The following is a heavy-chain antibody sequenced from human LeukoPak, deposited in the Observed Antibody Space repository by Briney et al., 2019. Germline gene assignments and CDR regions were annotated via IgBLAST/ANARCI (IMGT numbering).Heavy chain of an antibody. J-gene: IGHJ4*02. Sequence: GGSLRLSCAASGFTFSTYSMNWVRQAPGKGLEWVSSISSNSRYIYYADSVKGRFTISRDNARSSLFLQMNSLRAEDTAVYYCTKDPGHVLRSFDYSEYWGQGTLVTVSS. D-gene: IGHD3-9*01. CDR1: GFTFSTYS. CDR3: TKDPGHVLRSFDYSEY. CDR2: ISSNSRYI. V-gene: IGHV3-21*01.